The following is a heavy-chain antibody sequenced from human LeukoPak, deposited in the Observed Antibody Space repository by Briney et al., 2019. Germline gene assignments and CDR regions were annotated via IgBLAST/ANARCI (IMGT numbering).Heavy chain of an antibody. CDR2: ISGSGDNT. CDR1: GFNVNSNY. Sequence: GGSLRLSCAASGFNVNSNYMNWVRQAPGKGLEWVSGISGSGDNTYYADSVKGRFTISRDNSKNTLYVQVNSLGTEDTAAYYCAKGSYYDSSGSFYFDYWGQGTLVTVSS. J-gene: IGHJ4*02. V-gene: IGHV3-23*01. D-gene: IGHD3-22*01. CDR3: AKGSYYDSSGSFYFDY.